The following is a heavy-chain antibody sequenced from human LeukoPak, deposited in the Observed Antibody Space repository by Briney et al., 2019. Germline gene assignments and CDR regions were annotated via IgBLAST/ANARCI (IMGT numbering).Heavy chain of an antibody. CDR3: AKDRAAAAPSSVWFDP. D-gene: IGHD6-13*01. CDR2: ISGSGGST. J-gene: IGHJ5*02. CDR1: GFTFSSYA. Sequence: PGGSLRLSCAASGFTFSSYAMSWVRQAPGKGLEWVSAISGSGGSTYYADSVKGRFTISRDNSKNTLYLQMNSLRAEDTAVYYCAKDRAAAAPSSVWFDPWGQGTLVTVSS. V-gene: IGHV3-23*01.